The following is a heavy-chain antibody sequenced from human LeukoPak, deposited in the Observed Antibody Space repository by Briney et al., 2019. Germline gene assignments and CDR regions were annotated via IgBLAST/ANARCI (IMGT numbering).Heavy chain of an antibody. J-gene: IGHJ4*02. Sequence: ASVKVSCKASGYTFTSYYMHWVRQAPGQGLEWMGIINPSGGSTSYAQKFQGRVTMTRDMSTSTVYMELSSLRSEDTAVYYCARENWNDKVFDYWGQGTLVTVSS. CDR1: GYTFTSYY. CDR3: ARENWNDKVFDY. CDR2: INPSGGST. V-gene: IGHV1-46*01. D-gene: IGHD1-1*01.